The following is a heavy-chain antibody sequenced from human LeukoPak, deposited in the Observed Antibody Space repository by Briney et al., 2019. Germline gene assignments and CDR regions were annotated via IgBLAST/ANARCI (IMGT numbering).Heavy chain of an antibody. J-gene: IGHJ3*02. D-gene: IGHD3-3*01. CDR1: GFTFSDYY. CDR2: ISSSSSYT. Sequence: PGGSLRLSCAASGFTFSDYYMSWIRQAPGKGLEWVSYISSSSSYTNYADSVKGRFTISRDNAKNSLYLQMNSLRAEDTAVYYCARQQVTNDAFDIWGQGTMVTVSS. CDR3: ARQQVTNDAFDI. V-gene: IGHV3-11*03.